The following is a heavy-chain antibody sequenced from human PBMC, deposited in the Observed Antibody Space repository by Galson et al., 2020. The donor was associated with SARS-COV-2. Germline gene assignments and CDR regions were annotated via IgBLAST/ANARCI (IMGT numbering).Heavy chain of an antibody. CDR1: GFTFSSYD. J-gene: IGHJ3*02. V-gene: IGHV3-48*03. CDR2: ISGSDSTI. CDR3: ARGATSSGWYLPDAFDI. D-gene: IGHD6-19*01. Sequence: GESLKISCAASGFTFSSYDMNWVRQAPGKGLEWVSYISGSDSTIYYADSVKGRFTISRDNAKNSLYLQMNSLRAEDTAVYYCARGATSSGWYLPDAFDIWGQGTMVTVSS.